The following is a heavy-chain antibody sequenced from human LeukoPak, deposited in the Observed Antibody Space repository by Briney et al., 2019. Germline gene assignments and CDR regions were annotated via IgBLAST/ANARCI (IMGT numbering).Heavy chain of an antibody. Sequence: PGGSLRLSCAASGFTFSSYGMSWVRQVPGKGLEWVSAISGSGGSTYYADSVKGRFTISRDNSKNTLYLQMNSLRAEDTAVYYCAKDPGSQVVITGYFDYWGQGTLVTVSS. CDR2: ISGSGGST. V-gene: IGHV3-23*01. D-gene: IGHD3-22*01. CDR3: AKDPGSQVVITGYFDY. J-gene: IGHJ4*02. CDR1: GFTFSSYG.